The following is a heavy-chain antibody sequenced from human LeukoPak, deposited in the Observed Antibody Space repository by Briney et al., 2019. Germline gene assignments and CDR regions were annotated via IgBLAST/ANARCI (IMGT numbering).Heavy chain of an antibody. Sequence: PGGSLRLSCAASGFTVSSNYMSWVRQAPGKGLEWVSVIYSDGSTYYADSVKGRFATSRDNSKNTLYLQMNSLRAEDTAVYYCARDRYYFDSSSYYYDYWGQGTLVTVSS. CDR2: IYSDGST. D-gene: IGHD3-22*01. V-gene: IGHV3-53*01. CDR3: ARDRYYFDSSSYYYDY. J-gene: IGHJ4*02. CDR1: GFTVSSNY.